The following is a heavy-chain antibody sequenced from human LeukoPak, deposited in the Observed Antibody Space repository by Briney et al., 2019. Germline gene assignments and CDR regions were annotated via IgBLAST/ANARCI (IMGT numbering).Heavy chain of an antibody. Sequence: ASVKVSCKASGYTFTSYAMNWVRQAPGQGLEWMGWINTNTGNPTYAQGLTGRFVFSLDTSVSTAYLQISSLKAEDTAVYYCARDFDAVDTAMANYFDYWGQGTLVTVSS. CDR3: ARDFDAVDTAMANYFDY. J-gene: IGHJ4*02. CDR2: INTNTGNP. CDR1: GYTFTSYA. V-gene: IGHV7-4-1*02. D-gene: IGHD5-18*01.